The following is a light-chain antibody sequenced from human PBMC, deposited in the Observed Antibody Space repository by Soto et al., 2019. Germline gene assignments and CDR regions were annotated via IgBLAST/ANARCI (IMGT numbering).Light chain of an antibody. CDR3: QQYDVSPT. J-gene: IGKJ4*01. CDR1: QTISNTF. Sequence: EIVLTQSPGTLSLSPGERATLSCRASQTISNTFLAWYQQRPGQAPRLLIYGASGRAAGIPDRFSGSGSGTDFTLSISRLEPEDFAVYYCQQYDVSPTFGGGTKVDIK. V-gene: IGKV3-20*01. CDR2: GAS.